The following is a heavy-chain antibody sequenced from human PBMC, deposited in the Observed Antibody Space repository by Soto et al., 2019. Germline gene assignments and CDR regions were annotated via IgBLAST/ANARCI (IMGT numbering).Heavy chain of an antibody. CDR1: GGTFSRYA. CDR2: IIPIFGTA. J-gene: IGHJ4*02. Sequence: QVQLVQSGAEVKKPGSSVKVSCKASGGTFSRYAISWVRQAPGQGLEWMGGIIPIFGTANYAQKFQGRVTITADESKSTAYMERSSLRSEYTAVYYCARDSASSSWYGNFDYWCQGTLVTVSS. V-gene: IGHV1-69*01. CDR3: ARDSASSSWYGNFDY. D-gene: IGHD6-13*01.